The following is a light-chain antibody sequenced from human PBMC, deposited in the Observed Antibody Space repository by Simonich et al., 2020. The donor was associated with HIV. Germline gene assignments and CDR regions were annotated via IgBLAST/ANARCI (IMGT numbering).Light chain of an antibody. CDR2: DVS. J-gene: IGLJ2*01. CDR1: SSAVGGYNY. Sequence: QSALTQPASVSGSPGQSITISCTGTSSAVGGYNYFSWYQQHPGKAPKLLSYDVSNRTSGVSNRFSGSKSGNTASLTISGLQAEDEADYYCSSYTSSSTVVFGGGTKLTVL. V-gene: IGLV2-14*03. CDR3: SSYTSSSTVV.